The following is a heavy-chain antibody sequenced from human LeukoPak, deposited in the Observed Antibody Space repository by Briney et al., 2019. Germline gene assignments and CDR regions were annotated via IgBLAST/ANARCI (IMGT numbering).Heavy chain of an antibody. CDR2: MNTHRSST. D-gene: IGHD5-12*01. V-gene: IGHV3-74*01. CDR1: GFPFCSYW. Sequence: GGSLRLSCAGSGFPFCSYWMHWGGQAPGKGLLGVAGMNTHRSSTRYADSAKGRFTVSRYNAKNTVYLQLNSLRAEDTAVYYCARDVEIVATAFAMDVWGQGTTVTVSS. J-gene: IGHJ6*02. CDR3: ARDVEIVATAFAMDV.